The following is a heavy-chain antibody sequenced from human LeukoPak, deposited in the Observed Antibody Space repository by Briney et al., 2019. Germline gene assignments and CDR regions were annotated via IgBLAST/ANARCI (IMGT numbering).Heavy chain of an antibody. Sequence: PGGSLRLSCAASGFTFSSYSMNWVRQAPEKGLEWVSSISSSSSYIYYADSVKGRFTISRDNAKNSLYLQMNSLRAEDTAVYYCARDSDYDHAFDIWGQGTMVTVSS. V-gene: IGHV3-21*01. D-gene: IGHD3-16*01. CDR2: ISSSSSYI. J-gene: IGHJ3*02. CDR3: ARDSDYDHAFDI. CDR1: GFTFSSYS.